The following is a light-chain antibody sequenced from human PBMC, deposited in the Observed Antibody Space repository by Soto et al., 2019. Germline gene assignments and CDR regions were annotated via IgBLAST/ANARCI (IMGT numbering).Light chain of an antibody. CDR2: KAS. CDR1: QTISSW. V-gene: IGKV1-5*03. Sequence: DIQMTQSPSTLSGSVGDRVTITCRASQTISSWLAWYQQKPGKAPKLLIYKASTLKSGVPSRFSGSGSGTEFTLTISSLQPDDFATYYCQQTVSFPVTFGQGTRLEIK. CDR3: QQTVSFPVT. J-gene: IGKJ5*01.